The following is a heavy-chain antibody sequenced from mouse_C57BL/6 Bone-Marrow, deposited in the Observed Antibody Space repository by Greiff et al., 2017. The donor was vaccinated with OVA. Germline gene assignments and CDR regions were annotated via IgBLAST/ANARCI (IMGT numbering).Heavy chain of an antibody. Sequence: EVQLQQSGPELVKPGASVKISCKASGYTFTDYYMNWVKQSHGKSLEWIGDINPNNGGTSYNQKFKGKATLTVDKSSSTAYMELRSLTSEDSAVYYCALRFYYFDYWGQGTTLTVSS. CDR1: GYTFTDYY. V-gene: IGHV1-26*01. J-gene: IGHJ2*01. CDR3: ALRFYYFDY. CDR2: INPNNGGT.